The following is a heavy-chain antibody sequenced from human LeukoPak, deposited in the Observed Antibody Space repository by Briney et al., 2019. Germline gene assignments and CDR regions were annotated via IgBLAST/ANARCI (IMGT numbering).Heavy chain of an antibody. Sequence: PSETLSLTCIVSGGSISSYYWSWIRQPAGKGLEWIGRIYTSGSTNYNPSLKSRVTMSVDTSKNQFSLKLSSVTAADTAVYYCARDHFAFSEIWFGESRYYYGMDVWGQGTTVTVSS. CDR1: GGSISSYY. D-gene: IGHD3-10*01. J-gene: IGHJ6*02. CDR3: ARDHFAFSEIWFGESRYYYGMDV. CDR2: IYTSGST. V-gene: IGHV4-4*07.